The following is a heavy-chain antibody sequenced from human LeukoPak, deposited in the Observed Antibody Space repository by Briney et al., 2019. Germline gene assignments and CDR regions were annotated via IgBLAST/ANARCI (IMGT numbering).Heavy chain of an antibody. V-gene: IGHV3-15*01. Sequence: PGGSLRLSCAASGLTFSNAWMSWVRQVPGKGLEWVGRIKRKSDGGTTDYAAPVKGRFTISRDDSKNTLYLQMNSLKSEDTAVYYCATHLGAMIGLDYFDYWGQGTLVTVSS. J-gene: IGHJ4*02. CDR3: ATHLGAMIGLDYFDY. D-gene: IGHD3-22*01. CDR1: GLTFSNAW. CDR2: IKRKSDGGTT.